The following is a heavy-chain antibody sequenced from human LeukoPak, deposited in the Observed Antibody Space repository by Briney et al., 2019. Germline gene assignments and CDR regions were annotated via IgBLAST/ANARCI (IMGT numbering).Heavy chain of an antibody. CDR3: ARGGIAGRPVYYYYMDV. J-gene: IGHJ6*03. D-gene: IGHD6-6*01. Sequence: GGSLRLSCAASGFTFSSYTIHWVRQAPGKGLEWVSSISAVSTYIYYADSVKGRFTISRDNAEKSAYLELSGLTAHDTAIYYRARGGIAGRPVYYYYMDVWGKGTTVTVSS. CDR2: ISAVSTYI. CDR1: GFTFSSYT. V-gene: IGHV3-21*01.